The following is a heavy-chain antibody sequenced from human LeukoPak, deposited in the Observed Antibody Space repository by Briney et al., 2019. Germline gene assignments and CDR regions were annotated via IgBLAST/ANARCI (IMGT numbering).Heavy chain of an antibody. Sequence: PGGTVRLFGAASGFIFSSYAMSWVRQAPGKGLEWVSAISGSGGSTYYADSVKGRFTISRDNSKNTLYLQMNSLRAEDTAVYYCAKVAAAGYNWFDPWGQGTLVTVSS. D-gene: IGHD6-13*01. CDR1: GFIFSSYA. V-gene: IGHV3-23*01. CDR2: ISGSGGST. CDR3: AKVAAAGYNWFDP. J-gene: IGHJ5*02.